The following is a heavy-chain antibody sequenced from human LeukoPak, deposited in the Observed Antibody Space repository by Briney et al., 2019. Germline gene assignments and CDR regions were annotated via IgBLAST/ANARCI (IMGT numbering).Heavy chain of an antibody. J-gene: IGHJ4*02. CDR1: GFTFSDYY. D-gene: IGHD1-26*01. Sequence: GGSLRLSCAASGFTFSDYYMSWIRQAPGKGLEWVSYISTSGDIYSADSVKGRFTISRDNSKNTLYLQMNSLRAEDTAVYYCAKLRELLVEYFDYWGQGTLVTVSS. CDR3: AKLRELLVEYFDY. CDR2: ISTSGDI. V-gene: IGHV3-11*01.